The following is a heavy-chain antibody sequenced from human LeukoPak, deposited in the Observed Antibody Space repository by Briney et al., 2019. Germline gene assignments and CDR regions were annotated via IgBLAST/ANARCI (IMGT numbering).Heavy chain of an antibody. Sequence: PSETLSLTCAVYGGSFSGYYWSWIRQPPGKGLEWIGEINHSGSTNYNPSLKSRVTISVDTSKNQFSLKLSSVTAADTAVYYCGRGLPLGYYYGSGSRNWFDPWGQGTLVTVSS. J-gene: IGHJ5*02. V-gene: IGHV4-34*01. D-gene: IGHD3-10*01. CDR2: INHSGST. CDR3: GRGLPLGYYYGSGSRNWFDP. CDR1: GGSFSGYY.